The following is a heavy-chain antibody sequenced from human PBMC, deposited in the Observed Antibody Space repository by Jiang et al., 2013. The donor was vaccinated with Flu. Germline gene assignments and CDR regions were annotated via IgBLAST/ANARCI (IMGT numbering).Heavy chain of an antibody. Sequence: VQLLESGGGLVQPGGSLRLSCAASGFTVSSNYMSWVRQAPGKGLEWVSVIYSGGSTYYADSVKGRFTISRDNSKNTLYLQMNSLRAEDTAVYYCARDRWFLGRGAFDIWGQGTMVTVSS. CDR1: GFTVSSNY. V-gene: IGHV3-66*02. CDR3: ARDRWFLGRGAFDI. CDR2: IYSGGST. J-gene: IGHJ3*02. D-gene: IGHD2-15*01.